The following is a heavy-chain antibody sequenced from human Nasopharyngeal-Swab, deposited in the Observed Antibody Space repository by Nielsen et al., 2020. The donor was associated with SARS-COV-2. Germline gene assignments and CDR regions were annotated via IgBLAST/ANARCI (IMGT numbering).Heavy chain of an antibody. CDR1: GFTFSSYA. Sequence: GESLKISCAASGFTFSSYAMHWVRQAPGKGLEWVAVISYDGSNKYYADSVKGRFTISRDNSKNTLYLQMNSLRAEDTAVYYCAREDLPSYYYDSSGYYEGNYGMDVWGQGTTVTSP. D-gene: IGHD3-22*01. V-gene: IGHV3-30*04. CDR2: ISYDGSNK. CDR3: AREDLPSYYYDSSGYYEGNYGMDV. J-gene: IGHJ6*02.